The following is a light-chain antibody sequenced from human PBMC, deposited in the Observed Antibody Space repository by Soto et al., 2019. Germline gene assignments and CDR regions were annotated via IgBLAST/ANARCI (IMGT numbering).Light chain of an antibody. Sequence: IHMTQSPSTLPASVGDRVTITCRASQSISNWLAWYQQKPGKAPNLLIYDASSLQSGVPSRFSGSGFGTEFTLTISSLQPGDFATYYCQQYNSYSEAFGQGTKVDIK. J-gene: IGKJ1*01. CDR2: DAS. CDR1: QSISNW. V-gene: IGKV1-5*01. CDR3: QQYNSYSEA.